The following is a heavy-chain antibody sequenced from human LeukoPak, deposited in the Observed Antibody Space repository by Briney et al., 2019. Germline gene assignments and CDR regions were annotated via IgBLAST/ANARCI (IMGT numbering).Heavy chain of an antibody. D-gene: IGHD3-10*01. J-gene: IGHJ3*02. CDR1: GFTFSKNG. Sequence: GGSLRLSCAASGFTFSKNGMSWVRQAPGKGLEWVSASRGSGGDRYYADSVKGRFTISRDNSKNMLYLQMNSLRAEDTAVYYCAKADLRLLTYYGSGSYAFDIWGQGTMVTVSS. CDR3: AKADLRLLTYYGSGSYAFDI. V-gene: IGHV3-23*01. CDR2: SRGSGGDR.